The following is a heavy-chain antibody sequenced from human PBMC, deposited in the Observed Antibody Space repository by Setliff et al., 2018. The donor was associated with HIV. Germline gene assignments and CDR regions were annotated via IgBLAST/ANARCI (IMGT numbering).Heavy chain of an antibody. Sequence: GASVKVSCKASGGTFNSYAITWVRQAPGQGLEWMGGVIPRSGTAYHAQKFRDRVTITADESTSTADMELSSLRSEDTAVYYCARDDHYYDSGSYYSDWYFDLWGRGTLVTVSS. J-gene: IGHJ2*01. V-gene: IGHV1-69*13. CDR2: VIPRSGTA. D-gene: IGHD3-10*01. CDR3: ARDDHYYDSGSYYSDWYFDL. CDR1: GGTFNSYA.